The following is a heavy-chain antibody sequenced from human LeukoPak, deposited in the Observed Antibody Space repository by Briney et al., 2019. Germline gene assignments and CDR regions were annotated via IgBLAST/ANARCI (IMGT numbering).Heavy chain of an antibody. CDR3: ARVGRVTTPRYSDY. CDR2: IEEHGSQK. J-gene: IGHJ4*02. V-gene: IGHV3-7*01. D-gene: IGHD4-17*01. CDR1: GFTFSSYW. Sequence: GGSLRLSCAASGFTFSSYWMSWVRQAPGKGLEWVANIEEHGSQKYYVDSVKGRFTTSRDNAKNLVYLQMNSLRAEDTAVYYCARVGRVTTPRYSDYWGQGTLVTVSS.